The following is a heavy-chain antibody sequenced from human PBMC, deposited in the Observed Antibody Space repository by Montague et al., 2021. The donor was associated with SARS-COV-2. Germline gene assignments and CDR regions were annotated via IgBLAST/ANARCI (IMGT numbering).Heavy chain of an antibody. Sequence: SLRLSCAASGFTFSSYALTWVRQAPGKGLEWVSATSNSGGRTYYXXSVKGRFTISRDNSKNTLYLQMNSLRGEDTAIYYCAKSGVVINPYYYYGMDVWGQGTTVTVSS. V-gene: IGHV3-23*01. D-gene: IGHD3-22*01. J-gene: IGHJ6*02. CDR1: GFTFSSYA. CDR2: TSNSGGRT. CDR3: AKSGVVINPYYYYGMDV.